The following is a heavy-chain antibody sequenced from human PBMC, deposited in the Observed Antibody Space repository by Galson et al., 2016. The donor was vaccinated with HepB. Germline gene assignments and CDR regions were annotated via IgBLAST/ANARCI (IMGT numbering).Heavy chain of an antibody. V-gene: IGHV1-69*06. CDR3: ARVLPYMLRGVTTFYHYYMDV. CDR2: VIPILGTP. J-gene: IGHJ6*03. D-gene: IGHD3-10*01. Sequence: SVKVSCKASGGSFSNCAISWVRQAPGQELEWMGGVIPILGTPTYAEKFQDRVTITADKSTSTAYIELSSLRSEDTAVYYCARVLPYMLRGVTTFYHYYMDVWGTGTTVTVSS. CDR1: GGSFSNCA.